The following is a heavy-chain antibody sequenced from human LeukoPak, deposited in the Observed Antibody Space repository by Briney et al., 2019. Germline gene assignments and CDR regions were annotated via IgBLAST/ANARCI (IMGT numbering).Heavy chain of an antibody. CDR1: GGSISSGGYS. J-gene: IGHJ4*02. CDR2: IYYSGST. V-gene: IGHV4-30-4*07. CDR3: ARTAGYSSGSWRAPIVGATRIDY. Sequence: TLSLTCAVSGGSISSGGYSWSWIRQPPGKGLEWIGYIYYSGSTYYNPSLKSRVTISVDTSKNQFSLKLSSVTAADTAVYYCARTAGYSSGSWRAPIVGATRIDYWGQGTLVTVSS. D-gene: IGHD1-26*01.